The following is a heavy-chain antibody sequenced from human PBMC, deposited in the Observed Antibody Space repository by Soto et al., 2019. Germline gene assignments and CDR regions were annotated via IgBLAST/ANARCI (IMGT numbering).Heavy chain of an antibody. CDR3: ATGRGRLPGYYFGLDV. V-gene: IGHV3-23*01. J-gene: IGHJ6*02. CDR2: ILGSGAST. CDR1: GFTFNSFA. Sequence: GGSPRLSCAASGFTFNSFAMSWVRQAPGEGLEWVSGILGSGASTYYADSVKGRFTISRDNSKNTMYLQMNSLRVGDTAVYYCATGRGRLPGYYFGLDVWGQGTTVPVSS.